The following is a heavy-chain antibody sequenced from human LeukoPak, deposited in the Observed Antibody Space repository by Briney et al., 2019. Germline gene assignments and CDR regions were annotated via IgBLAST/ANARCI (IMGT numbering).Heavy chain of an antibody. CDR3: ARVLLWFGELFYYYYVDV. J-gene: IGHJ6*03. D-gene: IGHD3-10*01. V-gene: IGHV1-18*04. Sequence: GASVKVSCKASGYTFTSHYIHWVRQAPGQGLEWMGWISAYNGNTNYAQKLQGRVTMTTDTFTSTAYMELRSLRSDDTAVYYCARVLLWFGELFYYYYVDVWGKGTTVTISS. CDR1: GYTFTSHY. CDR2: ISAYNGNT.